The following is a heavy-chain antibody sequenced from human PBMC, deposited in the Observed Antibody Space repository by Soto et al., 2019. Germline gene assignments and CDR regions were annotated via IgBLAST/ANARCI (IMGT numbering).Heavy chain of an antibody. Sequence: QVQLVQSGAEVKKPGSSVKVSGKASGGIFSTYAISWLRQAPGQGLEWMGGIIPIFGTPNYAQRFQGRVNITADESMTKSYMELIRLKSEDTAVYYCARDRDDYGSGNYYNRIDFWGQGTLVTVSS. J-gene: IGHJ4*02. CDR3: ARDRDDYGSGNYYNRIDF. CDR1: GGIFSTYA. V-gene: IGHV1-69*01. D-gene: IGHD3-10*01. CDR2: IIPIFGTP.